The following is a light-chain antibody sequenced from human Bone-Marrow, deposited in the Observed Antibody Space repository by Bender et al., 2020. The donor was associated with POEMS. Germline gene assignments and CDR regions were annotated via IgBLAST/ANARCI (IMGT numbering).Light chain of an antibody. CDR2: EVT. V-gene: IGLV2-8*01. CDR3: TSYADSASANWL. J-gene: IGLJ3*02. CDR1: SSDVGRYDY. Sequence: QSALTQPPSASGSPGQSVTISCTGTSSDVGRYDYVSWYQQHPGKAPNLMIYEVTKRPSGVPDRFSGSKSGNTASLTVSGLQAEDEADYYCTSYADSASANWLFGGGTKLTV.